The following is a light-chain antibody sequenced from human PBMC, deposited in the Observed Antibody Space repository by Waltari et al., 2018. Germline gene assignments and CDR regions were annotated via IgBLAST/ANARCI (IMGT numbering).Light chain of an antibody. J-gene: IGLJ3*02. Sequence: QSVLTQPPSVSGAPGQRVTISCTGSGSNIGAGYDVNWYQQLPRAAPKLLILGSTSRPLGVPARFFGSTSGTSASLAITGLQAEDEADYYCQSYDTSLSVVFGGGTKLTVL. CDR1: GSNIGAGYD. CDR3: QSYDTSLSVV. V-gene: IGLV1-40*01. CDR2: GST.